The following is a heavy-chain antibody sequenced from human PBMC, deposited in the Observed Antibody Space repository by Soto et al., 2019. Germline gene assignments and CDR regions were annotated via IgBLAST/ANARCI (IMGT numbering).Heavy chain of an antibody. CDR1: GGTFSSYV. D-gene: IGHD2-8*02. Sequence: QVHLEQSGAEVQKPGSSVKVSCKFSGGTFSSYVIIWVRQAPGQGLEWIGGIIPVSGTANYAQKFHDRVTVSADAATNTADMELSSVRFDDTAVYYCSTIDRSVALVGWFDPWGQGTLVTVSS. CDR2: IIPVSGTA. J-gene: IGHJ5*02. CDR3: STIDRSVALVGWFDP. V-gene: IGHV1-69*01.